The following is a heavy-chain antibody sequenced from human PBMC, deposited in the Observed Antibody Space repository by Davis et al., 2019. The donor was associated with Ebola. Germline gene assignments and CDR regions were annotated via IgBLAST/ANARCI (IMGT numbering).Heavy chain of an antibody. V-gene: IGHV3-23*01. CDR1: GFTFSSYS. CDR3: AKAGVMVRGVIGAFDI. J-gene: IGHJ3*02. D-gene: IGHD3-10*01. CDR2: ISGSGGNT. Sequence: GESLKISCAASGFTFSSYSMNWVRQAPGKGLEWASAISGSGGNTYYADSVKGRFTISRDNSKNTLYLQMNSLRAEDTAVYYCAKAGVMVRGVIGAFDIWGQGTMVTVSS.